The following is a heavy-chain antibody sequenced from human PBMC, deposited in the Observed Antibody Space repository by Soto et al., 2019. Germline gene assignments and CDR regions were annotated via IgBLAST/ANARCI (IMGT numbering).Heavy chain of an antibody. J-gene: IGHJ6*02. V-gene: IGHV1-69*01. CDR1: GGTFSSYA. CDR3: ARGGMDRAMSFRCYYYGMDV. D-gene: IGHD5-18*01. CDR2: IIPSFGTA. Sequence: QVQLVQSGAEVKKPGSSVKVSCTASGGTFSSYAISWVRQARGQGLEWMGGIIPSFGTANYAQKFQGRVSITEDESTSTAYMELGSLRSEDTAVYYCARGGMDRAMSFRCYYYGMDVWGQGTTVTVSS.